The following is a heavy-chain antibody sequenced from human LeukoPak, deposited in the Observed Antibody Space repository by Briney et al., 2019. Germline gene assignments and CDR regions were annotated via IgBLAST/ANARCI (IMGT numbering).Heavy chain of an antibody. CDR3: ARIRITMVRGAPPGPFDY. D-gene: IGHD3-10*01. V-gene: IGHV3-11*04. J-gene: IGHJ4*02. CDR2: ISSSGSTI. CDR1: GFTFSDYY. Sequence: PGGSLRLSCAASGFTFSDYYMSWIRQAPGKGLEWVSYISSSGSTIYYADSVKGRFTISRDNAKNSLYLQMNSLRAEDTAVYYCARIRITMVRGAPPGPFDYWGQGTLVTASS.